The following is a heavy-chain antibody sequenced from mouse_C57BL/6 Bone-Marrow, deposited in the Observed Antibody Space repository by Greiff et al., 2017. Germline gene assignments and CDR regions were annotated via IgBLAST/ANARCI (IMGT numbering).Heavy chain of an antibody. J-gene: IGHJ2*01. Sequence: QVQLQQSGAELVRPGASVTLSCKASGYTFTDYEMHWVKQTPVHGLEWIGAIDPETGGTAYNQKFKGKAILTADKSSSTAYMELRSLTSEDSAVSFCTRWAYGSRPDYWGQGTTLTVSS. D-gene: IGHD1-1*01. CDR3: TRWAYGSRPDY. CDR2: IDPETGGT. CDR1: GYTFTDYE. V-gene: IGHV1-15*01.